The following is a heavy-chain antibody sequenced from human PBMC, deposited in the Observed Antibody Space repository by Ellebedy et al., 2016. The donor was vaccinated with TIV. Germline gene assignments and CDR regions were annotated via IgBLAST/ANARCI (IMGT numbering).Heavy chain of an antibody. V-gene: IGHV1-2*02. CDR1: GYTFIGYY. CDR2: IDPNSGDT. Sequence: ASVKVSCKASGYTFIGYYIHWVRQAPGQGLEWMGWIDPNSGDTRSAQKFQGRVTMTRDTSINTAYMELRRLRSDDTAVIYCARQRPASGDSYSGMDVWGRGTTVIVSS. D-gene: IGHD1-26*01. J-gene: IGHJ6*02. CDR3: ARQRPASGDSYSGMDV.